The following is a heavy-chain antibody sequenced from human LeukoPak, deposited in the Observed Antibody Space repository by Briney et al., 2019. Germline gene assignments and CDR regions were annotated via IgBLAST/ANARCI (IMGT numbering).Heavy chain of an antibody. CDR1: GFTFSSYS. Sequence: GGSLRLSCAASGFTFSSYSMNWVRQAPGRGLEWVSYSSSSSSTIYYAEGVKGRFTISRDNAKHSLYLQMTSLTAEETAVYYCARDPLWFGGYYFDYWGQGTLVTVSS. CDR3: ARDPLWFGGYYFDY. V-gene: IGHV3-48*04. CDR2: SSSSSSTI. D-gene: IGHD3-10*01. J-gene: IGHJ4*02.